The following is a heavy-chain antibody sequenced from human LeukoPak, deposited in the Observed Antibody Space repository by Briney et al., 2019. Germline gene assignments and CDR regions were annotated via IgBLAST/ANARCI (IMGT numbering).Heavy chain of an antibody. Sequence: SVKVSCKASGGTFNKYAINWVRQAPGQGLEWMGGIIPIFGTRNYAQKFQGRVTITADESTSTAYMELSSLRSEDTAVYYCARSVPFNDCSGGSCYSLPWGPWFDPWGQGTLVTVSS. CDR3: ARSVPFNDCSGGSCYSLPWGPWFDP. CDR2: IIPIFGTR. D-gene: IGHD2-15*01. J-gene: IGHJ5*02. V-gene: IGHV1-69*13. CDR1: GGTFNKYA.